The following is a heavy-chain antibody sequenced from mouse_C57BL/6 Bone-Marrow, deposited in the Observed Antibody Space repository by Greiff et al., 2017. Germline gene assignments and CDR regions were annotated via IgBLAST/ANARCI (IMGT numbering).Heavy chain of an antibody. J-gene: IGHJ3*01. Sequence: EVQLVESGGDLVKPGGSLKLSCAASGFTFSSYGMSWVRQTPDKRLEWVATISSGGSYTYYPDSVTGRFTISRDNAKNTLYLQMSSLKSEDTAMYYCARQYDYDEAYWGQGTLVTVSA. CDR3: ARQYDYDEAY. V-gene: IGHV5-6*01. CDR1: GFTFSSYG. D-gene: IGHD2-4*01. CDR2: ISSGGSYT.